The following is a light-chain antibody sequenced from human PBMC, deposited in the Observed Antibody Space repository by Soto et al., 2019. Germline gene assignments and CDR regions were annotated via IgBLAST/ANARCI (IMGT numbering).Light chain of an antibody. CDR2: GAS. CDR3: QQYHTSRT. J-gene: IGKJ1*01. Sequence: EIVLTQSPGTLSLSPGEGATLSCRASQSVSSDYLAWYQKKPVQAPRLLIYGASSRATGIPERFSGSGSGTDFTLTSSRLEPEDSAVYYCQQYHTSRTCGQGTKVDIK. CDR1: QSVSSDY. V-gene: IGKV3-20*01.